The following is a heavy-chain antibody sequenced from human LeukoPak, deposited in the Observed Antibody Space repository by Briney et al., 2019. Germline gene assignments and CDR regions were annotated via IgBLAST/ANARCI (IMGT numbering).Heavy chain of an antibody. V-gene: IGHV3-7*01. CDR1: GFTFSSYW. D-gene: IGHD4-17*01. CDR3: ARSPSHYGDAENDY. CDR2: IKQDGSEK. J-gene: IGHJ4*02. Sequence: GGSLRLSCAASGFTFSSYWMSWVRQAPGKGLEWVANIKQDGSEKYYVDSVKGRFTISRDNAKNSLYPQMDSLRAEDTAVYYCARSPSHYGDAENDYWGQGTLVTVSS.